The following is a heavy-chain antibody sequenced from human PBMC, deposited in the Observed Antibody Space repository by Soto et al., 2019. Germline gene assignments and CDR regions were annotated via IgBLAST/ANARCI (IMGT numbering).Heavy chain of an antibody. CDR1: GDAFTNYI. D-gene: IGHD4-17*01. V-gene: IGHV1-69*01. Sequence: QVQLVQSGAEVKKPGSSVKVSCKASGDAFTNYIFDWVRQAPGQGLEWMGGIIPMFGTPKYAQTFQDRVTISADVSTGTAYLELTSLRFDETAVYYCARGRDQPTVGLYFDSWGEGTRVNVSS. J-gene: IGHJ4*02. CDR3: ARGRDQPTVGLYFDS. CDR2: IIPMFGTP.